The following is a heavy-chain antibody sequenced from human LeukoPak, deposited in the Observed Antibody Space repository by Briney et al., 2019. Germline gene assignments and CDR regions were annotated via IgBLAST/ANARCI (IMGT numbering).Heavy chain of an antibody. CDR2: ISSSSSTI. CDR1: GFTFSSYS. CDR3: ARDRTTVTTGGIPGWFDP. Sequence: GGSLRLSCAASGFTFSSYSMNWVRQAPGKGLEWVSYISSSSSTIYYADSVKGRFTISRDNAKSSLYLQMNSLRDEDTAVYYCARDRTTVTTGGIPGWFDPWGQGTLVTVSS. V-gene: IGHV3-48*02. D-gene: IGHD4-17*01. J-gene: IGHJ5*02.